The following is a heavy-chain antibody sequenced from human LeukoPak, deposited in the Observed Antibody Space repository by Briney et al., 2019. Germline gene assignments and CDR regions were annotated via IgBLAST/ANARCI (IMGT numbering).Heavy chain of an antibody. CDR1: GFIFSDYG. D-gene: IGHD6-13*01. Sequence: GGSLRLSCAASGFIFSDYGIHWVRQAPGKGLEWVATTWYDGRRNYYADSVKGRFTISRDISKDTLYLQMNSLRTEDTAVYYCVKSLQRRPRQLADFDYWGQGTLVTVSS. CDR2: TWYDGRRN. J-gene: IGHJ4*02. CDR3: VKSLQRRPRQLADFDY. V-gene: IGHV3-30*02.